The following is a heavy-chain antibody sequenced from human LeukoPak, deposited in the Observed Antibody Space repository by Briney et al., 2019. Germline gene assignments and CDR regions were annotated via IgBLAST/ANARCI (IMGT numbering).Heavy chain of an antibody. CDR2: ISWNSGSI. Sequence: GGSLRLSCAASGFTFSSSAMSWVRQVPGKGLEWVSGISWNSGSIGYADSVKGRFTISRDNAKNSLYLQMNSLRAEDTALYYCAKGRHYYGSGSPFDYWGQGTLVTVSS. CDR1: GFTFSSSA. CDR3: AKGRHYYGSGSPFDY. J-gene: IGHJ4*02. D-gene: IGHD3-10*01. V-gene: IGHV3-9*01.